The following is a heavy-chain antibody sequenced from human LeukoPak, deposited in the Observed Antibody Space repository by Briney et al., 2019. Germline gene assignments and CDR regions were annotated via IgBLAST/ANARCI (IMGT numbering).Heavy chain of an antibody. CDR2: IKGDGSAK. CDR1: GFTFSSYW. J-gene: IGHJ4*02. D-gene: IGHD6-13*01. CDR3: AGLVLSRSWFDDF. Sequence: GGSLRLSCAASGFTFSSYWMSWVRQAPGKGLEWVANIKGDGSAKYYVDSVKGRFTITRDNAKSSLFLQMNSLRAEDTAVYYCAGLVLSRSWFDDFWGQGTLVTVSS. V-gene: IGHV3-7*01.